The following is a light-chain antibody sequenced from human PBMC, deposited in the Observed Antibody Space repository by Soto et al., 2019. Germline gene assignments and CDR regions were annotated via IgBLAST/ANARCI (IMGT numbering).Light chain of an antibody. V-gene: IGKV4-1*01. CDR2: WAS. CDR3: QQYYDVPRT. Sequence: DIVMTQSPESLAVSLGERATINCKSSQTLLYTGDNKNYLAWYQQKPGQSPRLLIYWASTRESGVPDRFSGSGSGPDFTLTISTLQADDVAVYYCQQYYDVPRTFGQGTKIEI. CDR1: QTLLYTGDNKNY. J-gene: IGKJ1*01.